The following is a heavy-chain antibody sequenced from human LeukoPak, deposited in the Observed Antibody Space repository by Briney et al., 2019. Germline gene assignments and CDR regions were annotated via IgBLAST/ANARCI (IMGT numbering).Heavy chain of an antibody. CDR3: ARSDGGGVSWYFDL. V-gene: IGHV5-51*01. CDR1: GYIFSSYW. J-gene: IGHJ2*01. Sequence: GESLKISCKGSGYIFSSYWIGWVRQIPGKGLEWMGIIYPGDSDIRYSPSFQGQVTISADKSIRTAYLQWSSLKASDTAMYYCARSDGGGVSWYFDLWGRGTLVTVSS. CDR2: IYPGDSDI. D-gene: IGHD3-3*01.